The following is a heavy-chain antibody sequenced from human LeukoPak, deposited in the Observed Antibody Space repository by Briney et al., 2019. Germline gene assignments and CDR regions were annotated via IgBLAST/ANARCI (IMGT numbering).Heavy chain of an antibody. CDR3: ARLTRGSFYTRHYYYYYYMDV. V-gene: IGHV4-39*07. Sequence: SETLSLTCTVSGGSISSSSYYWGWIRQPPGKGLEWIGSIYHSGSTYYNPSLKSRVTIAVETSKNQFSLKLSSVTAADTAVYYCARLTRGSFYTRHYYYYYYMDVWGKGTTVTISS. D-gene: IGHD2-15*01. CDR1: GGSISSSSYY. J-gene: IGHJ6*03. CDR2: IYHSGST.